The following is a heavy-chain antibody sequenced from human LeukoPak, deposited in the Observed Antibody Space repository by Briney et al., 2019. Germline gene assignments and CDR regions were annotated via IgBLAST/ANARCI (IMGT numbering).Heavy chain of an antibody. CDR1: VYTLASWG. CDR2: ISAYYGNT. D-gene: IGHD6-19*01. Sequence: VSVTVTCLASVYTLASWGISWVRQADGKGLEWMGRISAYYGNTNYAQMLQGRLTMTADTPTSTACVELRGLRYNDTDVCDCGRRVAGTGIDYWGEGTLVT. V-gene: IGHV1-18*01. J-gene: IGHJ4*02. CDR3: GRRVAGTGIDY.